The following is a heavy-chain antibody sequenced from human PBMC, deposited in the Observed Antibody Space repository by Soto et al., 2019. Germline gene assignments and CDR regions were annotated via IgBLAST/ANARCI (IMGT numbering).Heavy chain of an antibody. D-gene: IGHD3-3*01. Sequence: GGALRLSCSASGFILSKFGMHWVRQAPGKGLDWVAVISSDGSDKYYADSVEGRFTISRDSSKNTLYLQMNSLRPEDTAVYYWAKDLETYYLDDNRGKRTSVTV. CDR1: GFILSKFG. J-gene: IGHJ4*02. CDR2: ISSDGSDK. V-gene: IGHV3-30*18. CDR3: AKDLETYYLDDN.